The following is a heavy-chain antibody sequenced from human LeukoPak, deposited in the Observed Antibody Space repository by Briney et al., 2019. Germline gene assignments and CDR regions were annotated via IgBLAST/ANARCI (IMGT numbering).Heavy chain of an antibody. CDR1: GGTFSSYA. CDR2: IIPIFGTA. V-gene: IGHV1-69*13. J-gene: IGHJ5*02. Sequence: SVKVSCKASGGTFSSYAISWVRQAPGQGLEWMGGIIPIFGTADYAQKFQGRVTITADESTSTAYMELSSLRSEDTAVYYCARAGETIFGAPNWFDPWGQGTLVTVSS. CDR3: ARAGETIFGAPNWFDP. D-gene: IGHD3-3*01.